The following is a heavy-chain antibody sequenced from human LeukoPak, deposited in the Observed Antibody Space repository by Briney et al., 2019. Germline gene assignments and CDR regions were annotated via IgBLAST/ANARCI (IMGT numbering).Heavy chain of an antibody. J-gene: IGHJ6*02. Sequence: ASVNVSCKPSGYTFTNYAMHWVRQAPGQRLEWMGWITAGNGNTEYSQKLQGRVTINRDTSASTAYMELSSLRSEDTAVYYCARDFVGGLTGMDVWGQGTTVTVSS. CDR2: ITAGNGNT. CDR1: GYTFTNYA. D-gene: IGHD3-10*01. V-gene: IGHV1-3*01. CDR3: ARDFVGGLTGMDV.